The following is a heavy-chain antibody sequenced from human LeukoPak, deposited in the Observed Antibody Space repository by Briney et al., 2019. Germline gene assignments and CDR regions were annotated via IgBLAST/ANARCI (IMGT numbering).Heavy chain of an antibody. CDR3: ENRIRDPYYYYMDI. V-gene: IGHV4-34*01. CDR2: VNHNGST. Sequence: KPSETRSLTCAVDGGSFPGNYWSWIRQPPGKGLEWIGEVNHNGSTNYNPSHKSRVTISVATCNNQFSLKVSSVPDADKVFYYAENRIRDPYYYYMDIWGKGTTVTVSS. CDR1: GGSFPGNY. D-gene: IGHD1-14*01. J-gene: IGHJ6*03.